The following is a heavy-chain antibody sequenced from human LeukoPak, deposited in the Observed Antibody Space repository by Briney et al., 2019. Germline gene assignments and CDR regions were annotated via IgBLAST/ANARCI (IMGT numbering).Heavy chain of an antibody. CDR2: IYYSGST. J-gene: IGHJ6*02. V-gene: IGHV4-39*01. D-gene: IGHD2-15*01. Sequence: PSETLSLTCTVSGGSISSSSYYWGWIRQPPGKGLEWIGSIYYSGSTYYNPSLKSRVTISVDTSKNQFSLKLSSVTAADTAVYYCARLYCSGGSCPGPYYYYGMDVWGQGTTVTVSS. CDR1: GGSISSSSYY. CDR3: ARLYCSGGSCPGPYYYYGMDV.